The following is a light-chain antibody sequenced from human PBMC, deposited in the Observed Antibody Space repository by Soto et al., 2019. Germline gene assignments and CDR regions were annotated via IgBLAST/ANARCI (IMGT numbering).Light chain of an antibody. CDR3: QQYNNWPPIT. J-gene: IGKJ5*01. V-gene: IGKV3-15*01. CDR1: QSVSNY. Sequence: EIVLAQSAATLSLSTGEAATLSCRASQSVSNYLACYQKKPGQAPRLLIYDASTRATGIPARFSGSGSGTEFTLAISSLQSEDFAVYYCQQYNNWPPITFGQGTRLEI. CDR2: DAS.